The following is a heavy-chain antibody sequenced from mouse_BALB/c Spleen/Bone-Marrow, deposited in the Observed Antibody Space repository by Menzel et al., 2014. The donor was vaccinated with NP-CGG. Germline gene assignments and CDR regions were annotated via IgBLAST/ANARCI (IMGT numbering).Heavy chain of an antibody. V-gene: IGHV14-3*02. D-gene: IGHD2-4*01. Sequence: EVQLQQSGAELVKPGASVKLSCTASGFNIKDTYMHWVKQRPEQGLEWIGRIDPANGNTKYDPKFQGRATITADTSSNTAYLQLSSLTSEDTAVYYCARLITTDDWGQGTTLTVSS. CDR1: GFNIKDTY. CDR3: ARLITTDD. CDR2: IDPANGNT. J-gene: IGHJ2*01.